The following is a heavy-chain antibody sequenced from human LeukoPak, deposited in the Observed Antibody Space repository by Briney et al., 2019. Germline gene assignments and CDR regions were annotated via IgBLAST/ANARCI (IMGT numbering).Heavy chain of an antibody. CDR3: ARPDSSSSWYGNFQH. J-gene: IGHJ1*01. V-gene: IGHV4-39*01. CDR1: GGSISGYY. CDR2: IYYSGST. Sequence: SETLSLTCTVSGGSISGYYWGWIRQPPGKGLEWIGSIYYSGSTYYNPSLKSRVTISVDTSKNQFSLKLSSVTAADTAVYYCARPDSSSSWYGNFQHWGQGTLVTVSS. D-gene: IGHD6-13*01.